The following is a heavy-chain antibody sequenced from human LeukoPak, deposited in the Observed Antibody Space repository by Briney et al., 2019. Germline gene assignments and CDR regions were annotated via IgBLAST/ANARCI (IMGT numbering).Heavy chain of an antibody. J-gene: IGHJ4*02. CDR1: GFTFSSYA. V-gene: IGHV3-23*01. Sequence: TGGSLRLSCAASGFTFSSYAMSWVRQAPGKGLEWVSAISGSGGSTYYADSVKGRFTISRDNSKNTLYLQMNSLRAEDTAVYYCAKDLCSGGSCYYGLDYWGQGTLVTVSS. D-gene: IGHD2-15*01. CDR3: AKDLCSGGSCYYGLDY. CDR2: ISGSGGST.